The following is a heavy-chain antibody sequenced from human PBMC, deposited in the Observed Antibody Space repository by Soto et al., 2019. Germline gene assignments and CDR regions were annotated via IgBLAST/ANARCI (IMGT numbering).Heavy chain of an antibody. Sequence: QVKLQETGPGLVKPSQTLSLTCTVSGGSISSGGYYWSWIRQHPGKGLEWIGYIYYSGSTYYNPSLKSRVTISVDTSKNQFSLKLSSVTAADTAVYYCARDQSGDYYGWFDPWGQGTLVTVSS. CDR3: ARDQSGDYYGWFDP. V-gene: IGHV4-31*03. CDR2: IYYSGST. CDR1: GGSISSGGYY. J-gene: IGHJ5*02. D-gene: IGHD4-17*01.